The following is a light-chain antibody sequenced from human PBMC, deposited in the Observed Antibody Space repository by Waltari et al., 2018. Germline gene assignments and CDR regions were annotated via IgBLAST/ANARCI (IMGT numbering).Light chain of an antibody. Sequence: DIQMTQSPSTLSASVGDRVPIPCRASPSISAWLAWYQLRPGKAPKLLISDASILERGVPSRFSGSGSGTEFTLTINSLQPDDFATYYCHQYTNFPLTFGGGTTVEI. CDR3: HQYTNFPLT. J-gene: IGKJ4*01. V-gene: IGKV1-5*01. CDR2: DAS. CDR1: PSISAW.